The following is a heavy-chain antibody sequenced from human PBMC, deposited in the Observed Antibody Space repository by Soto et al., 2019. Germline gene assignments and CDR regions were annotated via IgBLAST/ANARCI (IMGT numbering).Heavy chain of an antibody. CDR1: GFAFNTYG. Sequence: QVQLAESGGGVVQPGRSLGLSCAASGFAFNTYGMDWARQAPGKGLEWVAAISYDAINRYYADSVKGRFTIARDNSKNTLYVQMNSLRAEDTCVYYCARSPQPTRGIHWYLDCWGRGILVTVSS. V-gene: IGHV3-30*03. J-gene: IGHJ2*01. CDR3: ARSPQPTRGIHWYLDC. CDR2: ISYDAINR. D-gene: IGHD2-2*01.